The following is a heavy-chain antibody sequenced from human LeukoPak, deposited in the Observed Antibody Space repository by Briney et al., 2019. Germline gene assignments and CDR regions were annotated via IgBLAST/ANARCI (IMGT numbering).Heavy chain of an antibody. V-gene: IGHV3-11*04. CDR3: ARYGTYCSSTSCAIDY. D-gene: IGHD2-2*01. CDR1: GFTFSDYY. J-gene: IGHJ4*02. CDR2: ISSSGSTI. Sequence: PGGSLRLSCAASGFTFSDYYMSWIRQAPGKGQEWVSYISSSGSTIYYADSVKGRFTISRDNAKNSLYLQMSSLRAEDTAVYYCARYGTYCSSTSCAIDYWGQGTLVTVSS.